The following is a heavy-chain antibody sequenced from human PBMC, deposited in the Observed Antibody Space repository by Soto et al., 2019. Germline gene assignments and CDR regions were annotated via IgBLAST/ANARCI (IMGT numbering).Heavy chain of an antibody. CDR3: ARGLGDIVVVVALDY. CDR2: MNPNSGNT. V-gene: IGHV1-8*01. D-gene: IGHD2-15*01. J-gene: IGHJ4*02. CDR1: GYTFTSYD. Sequence: ASVKVSCKASGYTFTSYDINWVRQATGQGLGWMGWMNPNSGNTGYAQKFQGRVTMTRNTSISTAYMELSSLRSEDTAVYYCARGLGDIVVVVALDYWGQGTLVTVSS.